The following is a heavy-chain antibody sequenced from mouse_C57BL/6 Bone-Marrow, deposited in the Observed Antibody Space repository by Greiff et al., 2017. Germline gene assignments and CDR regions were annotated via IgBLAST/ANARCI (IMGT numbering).Heavy chain of an antibody. D-gene: IGHD1-1*01. CDR1: GYTFTDYN. V-gene: IGHV1-22*01. CDR3: ARPNYGSSYRWFAY. CDR2: INPNNGGT. Sequence: VQLQQSGPELVKPGASVKMSCKASGYTFTDYNMHWVKQSHGKSLEWIGYINPNNGGTSYNQKFKGKATLTVNKSSSTAYMELRSLTSEDSAVYYCARPNYGSSYRWFAYWGQGTLVTVSA. J-gene: IGHJ3*01.